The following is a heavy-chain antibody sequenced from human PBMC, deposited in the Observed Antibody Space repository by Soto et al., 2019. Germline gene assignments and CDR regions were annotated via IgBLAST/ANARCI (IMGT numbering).Heavy chain of an antibody. D-gene: IGHD3-10*01. V-gene: IGHV3-15*01. J-gene: IGHJ6*02. CDR2: IKSKTDGGTT. CDR3: TTGLYGSGSSGGMDV. Sequence: EVQLVESGGGLVKPGGSLRLSCAASGFTFSNAWMSWVRQAPGKGLEWVGRIKSKTDGGTTGYAAPVKGRFTISRDDSKNTLYLQMNSLKTEDTAVYYCTTGLYGSGSSGGMDVWGQGTTVTVSS. CDR1: GFTFSNAW.